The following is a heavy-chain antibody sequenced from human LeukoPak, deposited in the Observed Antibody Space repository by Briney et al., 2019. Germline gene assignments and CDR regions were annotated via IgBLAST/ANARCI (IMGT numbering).Heavy chain of an antibody. CDR2: ITYDGKNQ. V-gene: IGHV3-30*03. CDR3: ASPARRITVFGVPFDY. J-gene: IGHJ4*02. Sequence: GGSLRLSCVVSDLTFRSYAMHWVRQVPEKGLEWVATITYDGKNQYYSDSVKGRFTISRDNSNNTLYLQMNTLRIEDTSVYFCASPARRITVFGVPFDYWGQGALVIVSS. D-gene: IGHD3-10*02. CDR1: DLTFRSYA.